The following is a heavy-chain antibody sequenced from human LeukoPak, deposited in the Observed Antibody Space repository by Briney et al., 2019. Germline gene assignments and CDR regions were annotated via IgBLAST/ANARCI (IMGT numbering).Heavy chain of an antibody. J-gene: IGHJ5*02. Sequence: SVKVSCTASGGTFSSYAISWVRQAPGQGLEWMGGIIPIFGTANYAQKFQGRVTITTDESTSTAYMELSSLRSEDTAVYYCAIGYCSSTSCYQENWFDPWGQGTLVTVSS. CDR2: IIPIFGTA. CDR1: GGTFSSYA. CDR3: AIGYCSSTSCYQENWFDP. D-gene: IGHD2-2*01. V-gene: IGHV1-69*05.